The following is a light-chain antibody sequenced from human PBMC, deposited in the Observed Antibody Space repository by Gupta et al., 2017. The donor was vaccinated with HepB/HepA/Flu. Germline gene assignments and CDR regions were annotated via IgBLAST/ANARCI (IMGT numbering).Light chain of an antibody. CDR1: SSDVGSYNL. Sequence: QSALTQPASVSGSPGQSITISCTGTSSDVGSYNLVSWYQPPPGKAPKLMIYEVSKRPSGVSNRFSGSKSGTTASLTISGLQAEDEADYYCCSYAGSSTFVVFGGGTKLTVL. J-gene: IGLJ2*01. V-gene: IGLV2-23*02. CDR2: EVS. CDR3: CSYAGSSTFVV.